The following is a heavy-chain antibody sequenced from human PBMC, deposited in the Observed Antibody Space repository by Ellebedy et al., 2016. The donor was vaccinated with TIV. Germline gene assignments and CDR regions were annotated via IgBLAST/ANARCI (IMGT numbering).Heavy chain of an antibody. J-gene: IGHJ4*02. V-gene: IGHV4-59*01. CDR1: GGSISSYY. CDR3: ASGPNHYFCDY. Sequence: MPSETLSLTCTFTVSGGSISSYYWTWTRQPPGKGLEWIGYIYYTGSNNYNPSHKIRLTIPVDTSKNRFSLKLSSVTAADTAVYYCASGPNHYFCDYWGQGTLVTVSS. CDR2: IYYTGSN.